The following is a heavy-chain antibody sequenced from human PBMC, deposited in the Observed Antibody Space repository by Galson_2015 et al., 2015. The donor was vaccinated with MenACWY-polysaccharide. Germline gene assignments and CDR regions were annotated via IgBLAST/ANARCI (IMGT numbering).Heavy chain of an antibody. D-gene: IGHD3-3*01. J-gene: IGHJ4*01. Sequence: SLRLSCAASGFTFSNYVMTWVRQAPEKGLEWVSAITGSGGTSYYADSVKGRFTISRDNSKNTLYMQMNSLRAEDTAVYYCAKGGDWEKSGDYYRLLDHWGQGTLVAVSS. CDR3: AKGGDWEKSGDYYRLLDH. CDR2: ITGSGGTS. V-gene: IGHV3-23*01. CDR1: GFTFSNYV.